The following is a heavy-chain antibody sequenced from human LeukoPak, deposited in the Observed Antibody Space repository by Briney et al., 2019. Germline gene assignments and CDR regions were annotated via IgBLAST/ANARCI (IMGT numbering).Heavy chain of an antibody. J-gene: IGHJ5*02. CDR2: VYYSGST. CDR3: ARSRVVPAARNVFWFEP. Sequence: SETLSLTCTVSGGSICSHYWSWIRQRPGKGLEWIGYVYYSGSTNYNPSLKSRVNISVDTSKTQFSLKLSCVTAADAAVYYCARSRVVPAARNVFWFEPWGKGTPVTVSS. CDR1: GGSICSHY. D-gene: IGHD2-2*01. V-gene: IGHV4-59*11.